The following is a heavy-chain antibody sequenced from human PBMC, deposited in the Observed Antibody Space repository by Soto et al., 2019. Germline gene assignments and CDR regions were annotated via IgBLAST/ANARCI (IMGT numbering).Heavy chain of an antibody. CDR2: ISGSGGST. CDR1: GFTFSSYA. D-gene: IGHD5-12*01. V-gene: IGHV3-23*01. J-gene: IGHJ4*02. CDR3: AKGIHQRWLQLRYFDY. Sequence: GSLRLSCAASGFTFSSYAMSWVRQAPGKGLEWVSAISGSGGSTYYADSVKGRFTISRDNSKNTLYLQMNSLRAEDTAVYYCAKGIHQRWLQLRYFDYWGQGTLVTVSS.